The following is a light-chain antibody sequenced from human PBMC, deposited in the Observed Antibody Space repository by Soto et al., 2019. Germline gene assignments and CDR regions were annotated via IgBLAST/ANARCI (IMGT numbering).Light chain of an antibody. CDR3: QQEYNLFT. J-gene: IGKJ3*01. CDR1: QSVSSSY. Sequence: EIVMTQSPATLSLSPGERATLSCRASQSVSSSYLSWYQQKPGQAPRLLIDGASTRATGIPARFSGSGSGTEFIHTIGSLQDDDLAVYYCQQEYNLFTFGPGNQVNIK. V-gene: IGKV3D-7*01. CDR2: GAS.